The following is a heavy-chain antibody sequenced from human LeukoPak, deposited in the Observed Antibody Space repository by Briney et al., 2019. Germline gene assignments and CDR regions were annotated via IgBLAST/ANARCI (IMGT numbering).Heavy chain of an antibody. CDR3: AKADEMNMDY. CDR1: GFTFSRYG. Sequence: GRSLRLSCAASGFTFSRYGMHWVRQAPGKGLEWVAVMWYDGSIKYYADSVKGRFTISKDNSKNTLYLQMNSLRAEDTAVYYCAKADEMNMDYWGQGTLVTVSS. CDR2: MWYDGSIK. V-gene: IGHV3-33*06. J-gene: IGHJ4*02. D-gene: IGHD2/OR15-2a*01.